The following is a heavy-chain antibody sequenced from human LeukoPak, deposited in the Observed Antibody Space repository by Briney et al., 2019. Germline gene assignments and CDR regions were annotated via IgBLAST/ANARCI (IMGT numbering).Heavy chain of an antibody. Sequence: SETLSLTCTVSGGSISSGGYYWSWIRQHPGKGLEWIGYIYYSGSTYYNPSLKSRVTISVDTSKNQFSLKLSSVTAADTAVYYCARAHVVVVLAETWVDWFDPWGQGTLVTVSS. D-gene: IGHD2-2*01. CDR3: ARAHVVVVLAETWVDWFDP. V-gene: IGHV4-31*03. J-gene: IGHJ5*02. CDR2: IYYSGST. CDR1: GGSISSGGYY.